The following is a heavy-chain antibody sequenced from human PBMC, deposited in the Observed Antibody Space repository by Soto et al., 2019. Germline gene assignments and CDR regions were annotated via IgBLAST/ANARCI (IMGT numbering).Heavy chain of an antibody. D-gene: IGHD3-9*01. V-gene: IGHV3-33*01. Sequence: GGSLRLSCAASGFSFSSYAMHWVRQAPGKGLEWVAVIWYDGSNKFYADSVKGRFTISRDNSKNTLYLQMNSLRADDTAVYFCARGGYYDILTGYHSLSGLDVWGQGT. CDR2: IWYDGSNK. CDR1: GFSFSSYA. J-gene: IGHJ6*02. CDR3: ARGGYYDILTGYHSLSGLDV.